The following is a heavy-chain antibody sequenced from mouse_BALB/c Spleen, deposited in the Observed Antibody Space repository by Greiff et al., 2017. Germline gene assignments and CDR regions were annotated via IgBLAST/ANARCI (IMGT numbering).Heavy chain of an antibody. Sequence: EVKLVESGGGLVQPGGSRKLSCAASGFTFSDYGMAWVRQAPGKGPEWVAFISNLAYSIYYADTVTGRFTISRDNAKNTLYLEISSLRSEDTAMYYCARTSTMITTTFDYWGQGTTLTVSS. CDR1: GFTFSDYG. CDR2: ISNLAYSI. V-gene: IGHV5-15*02. CDR3: ARTSTMITTTFDY. D-gene: IGHD2-4*01. J-gene: IGHJ2*01.